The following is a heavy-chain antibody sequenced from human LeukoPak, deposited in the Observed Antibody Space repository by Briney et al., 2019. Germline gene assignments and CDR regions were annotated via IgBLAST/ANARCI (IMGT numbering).Heavy chain of an antibody. CDR1: GGSISSYY. CDR2: IYTSGST. J-gene: IGHJ4*02. V-gene: IGHV4-4*07. Sequence: PSETLSLTCTVSGGSISSYYWSWIRQPAGKGLEWIGRIYTSGSTNYNPSLKSRVTMSVDTSKNQFSLKLSSVTAADTAVYYCARGPQGVYVYSSSSGADYFDYWGRGTLVTVSS. CDR3: ARGPQGVYVYSSSSGADYFDY. D-gene: IGHD6-6*01.